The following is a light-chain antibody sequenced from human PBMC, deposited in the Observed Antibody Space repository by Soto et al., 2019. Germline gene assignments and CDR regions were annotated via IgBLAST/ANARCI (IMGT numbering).Light chain of an antibody. CDR3: SSYTSSSTYV. V-gene: IGLV2-14*01. J-gene: IGLJ1*01. CDR1: SSDVGGYNY. CDR2: EVS. Sequence: QSVLTQPASVSGSPGQSITISCTGTSSDVGGYNYVSWYQQHPGKAPELMIYEVSNRPSGVSNRFSGSKSGNTASLTISGLQAEDEADYYCSSYTSSSTYVFGTGTKVTV.